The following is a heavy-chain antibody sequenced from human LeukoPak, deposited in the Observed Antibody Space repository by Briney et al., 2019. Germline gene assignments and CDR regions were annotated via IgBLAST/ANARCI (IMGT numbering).Heavy chain of an antibody. D-gene: IGHD4-23*01. CDR2: IYNTGST. CDR3: ATDPGLRWSFDY. V-gene: IGHV3-53*05. Sequence: GGSLRLSCAASGFTVRSHRLIWVRQAPGKGLEWVSVIYNTGSTYYADSVMGRFIISRDISKNTLYLQINGLRPDDTAVYYCATDPGLRWSFDYWGREPWSPSPQ. J-gene: IGHJ4*02. CDR1: GFTVRSHR.